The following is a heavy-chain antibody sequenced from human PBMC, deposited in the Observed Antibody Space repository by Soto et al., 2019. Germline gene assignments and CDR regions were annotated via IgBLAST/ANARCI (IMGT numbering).Heavy chain of an antibody. V-gene: IGHV4-59*08. D-gene: IGHD3-3*01. Sequence: SETLSLTCTVSGGSISSYYWSWIRQPPGKGLEWIGYIYYSGSTNYNPSLKSRVTISVDTSKNQFSLKLSSVTAADTAVYYCARSYPTIFGVNNPNWFDPWGQGTLVTVSS. CDR1: GGSISSYY. CDR2: IYYSGST. CDR3: ARSYPTIFGVNNPNWFDP. J-gene: IGHJ5*02.